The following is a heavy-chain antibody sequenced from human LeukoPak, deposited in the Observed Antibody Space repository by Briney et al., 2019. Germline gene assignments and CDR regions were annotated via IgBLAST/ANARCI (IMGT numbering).Heavy chain of an antibody. J-gene: IGHJ6*03. D-gene: IGHD3-3*01. CDR2: TNPNSGGT. CDR1: GYTFTSYY. Sequence: ASVKVSCKASGYTFTSYYMHWVRQAPGQGLEWMGWTNPNSGGTNYAQKFQGRVTMTRDTSISTAYMELSRLRSDDTAVYYCASSLQTYYDFWSGSPMDVWGKGTTVTVSS. CDR3: ASSLQTYYDFWSGSPMDV. V-gene: IGHV1-2*02.